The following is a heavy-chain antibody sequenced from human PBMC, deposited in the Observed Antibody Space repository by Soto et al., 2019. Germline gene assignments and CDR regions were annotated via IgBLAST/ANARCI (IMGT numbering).Heavy chain of an antibody. V-gene: IGHV4-34*01. CDR2: INHSGST. CDR3: ARPYGSGSYGWFDP. Sequence: SETLSLTCAVYGGSFSGYYWSWIRQPPGKGLEWIGEINHSGSTNYNPSLKSRVTISVDTSKNQFSLKLSSVTAADTAVYYCARPYGSGSYGWFDPWGQGTLVTVPQ. D-gene: IGHD3-10*01. CDR1: GGSFSGYY. J-gene: IGHJ5*02.